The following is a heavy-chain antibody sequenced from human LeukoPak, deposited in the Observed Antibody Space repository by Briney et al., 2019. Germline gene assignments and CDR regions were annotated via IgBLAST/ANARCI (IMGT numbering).Heavy chain of an antibody. D-gene: IGHD6-13*01. CDR2: IIPIFGTA. V-gene: IGHV1-69*05. J-gene: IGHJ5*02. CDR3: ARAYSSEYLSSSWNAPFDP. Sequence: SVKVSCKASGGTFSSYAISWVRQAPGQGLEWMGGIIPIFGTANYAQKFQGRVTITTDESTSTAYMELSSLRSEDTAVYYCARAYSSEYLSSSWNAPFDPWGQGTLVTVSS. CDR1: GGTFSSYA.